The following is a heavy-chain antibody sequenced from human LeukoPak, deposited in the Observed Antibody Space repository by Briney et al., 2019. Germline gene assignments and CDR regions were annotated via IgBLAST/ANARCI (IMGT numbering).Heavy chain of an antibody. CDR1: GFTFSAYW. J-gene: IGHJ4*02. CDR2: INNDGTAT. CDR3: AREILEPGKTHEY. V-gene: IGHV3-74*01. D-gene: IGHD1-1*01. Sequence: YPGGSLRLSCAASGFTFSAYWMHWVRQVPGKGLVLVSRINNDGTATFFADSVKGRFTISRDNAKNTLYLQMDSLRAEDTAMYYCAREILEPGKTHEYWGQGTLVTVSS.